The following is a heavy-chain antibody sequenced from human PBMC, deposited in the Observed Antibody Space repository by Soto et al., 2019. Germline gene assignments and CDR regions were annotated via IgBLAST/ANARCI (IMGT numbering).Heavy chain of an antibody. CDR2: IIPIFGTA. V-gene: IGHV1-69*13. J-gene: IGHJ6*02. CDR1: GGTFSSYA. CDR3: ARNTYYDFWSGYYTHYYYGMDV. Sequence: GASVKVSCKASGGTFSSYAISWVRQAPGQGLEWMGGIIPIFGTANYAQKFQGRVTITADESTSTAYMELSSLRSEDTAAYYCARNTYYDFWSGYYTHYYYGMDVWGQGTTVTVSS. D-gene: IGHD3-3*01.